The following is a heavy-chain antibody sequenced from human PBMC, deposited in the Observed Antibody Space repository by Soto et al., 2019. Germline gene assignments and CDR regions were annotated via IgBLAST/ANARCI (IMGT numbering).Heavy chain of an antibody. Sequence: SETLSLTCTVSGGSISSGDYYWSWIRQPPGKGLEWIGYIYYSGGTYYNPSLKSRVTISVDTSKNQFSLKLSSVTAADTAVYYCARDHGYCSSTSCYTHFDYWGQGTLVTVSS. J-gene: IGHJ4*02. CDR1: GGSISSGDYY. D-gene: IGHD2-2*02. CDR3: ARDHGYCSSTSCYTHFDY. V-gene: IGHV4-30-4*01. CDR2: IYYSGGT.